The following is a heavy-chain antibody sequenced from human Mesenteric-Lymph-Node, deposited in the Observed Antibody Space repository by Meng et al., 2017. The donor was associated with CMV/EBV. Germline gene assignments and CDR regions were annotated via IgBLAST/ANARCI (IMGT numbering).Heavy chain of an antibody. Sequence: SETLSLTCTVSGGSISSYYWSWVRQSPGKGLEWLGYIHYSEGTKYNPSLESRVTMSLDRSRNQFSLRLSSVTAADTAVYFCVRGVSPTEWPLEKWGQGTLVTVSS. J-gene: IGHJ4*02. CDR1: GGSISSYY. CDR2: IHYSEGT. D-gene: IGHD3-3*01. V-gene: IGHV4-59*01. CDR3: VRGVSPTEWPLEK.